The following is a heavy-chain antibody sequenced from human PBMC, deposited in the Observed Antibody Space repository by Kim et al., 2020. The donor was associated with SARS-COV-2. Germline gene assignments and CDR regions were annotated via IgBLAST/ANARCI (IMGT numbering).Heavy chain of an antibody. CDR3: ARDDDRITMVRGVIIFGNTWFDP. V-gene: IGHV7-4-1*02. Sequence: ASVKVSCKASGYTFTSYAMNWVRQAPGQGLEWMGWINTNTGNPTYAQGFTGRFVFSLDTSVSTAYLQISSLKAEDTAVYYCARDDDRITMVRGVIIFGNTWFDPWGQGTLVTVSS. J-gene: IGHJ5*02. CDR1: GYTFTSYA. D-gene: IGHD3-10*01. CDR2: INTNTGNP.